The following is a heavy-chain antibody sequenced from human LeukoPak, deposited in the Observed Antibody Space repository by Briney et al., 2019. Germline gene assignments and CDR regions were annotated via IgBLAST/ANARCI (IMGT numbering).Heavy chain of an antibody. CDR1: VYTFTGYF. CDR2: INPKNGGT. CDR3: AQRTDGGGYSEG. V-gene: IGHV1-2*02. D-gene: IGHD1-26*01. Sequence: ASVKVSCKTSVYTFTGYFMHWVRQPPGQGLEWMGWINPKNGGTNYAQKFQGRVTMTRDTSISTAYMELSRLTSGDTAVYYCAQRTDGGGYSEGWGQGILVTVSS. J-gene: IGHJ4*02.